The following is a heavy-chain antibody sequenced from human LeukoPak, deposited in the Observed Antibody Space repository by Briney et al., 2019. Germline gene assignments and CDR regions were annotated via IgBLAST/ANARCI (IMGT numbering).Heavy chain of an antibody. CDR3: ARASGRYSDAFDI. CDR1: GYTFTDHY. V-gene: IGHV1-2*02. D-gene: IGHD1-26*01. Sequence: APVKVSCKASGYTFTDHYMHWVRQAPGQGLEWMGWINPNSGGTNYAQNFQGRVTMTRDTSISTAYMELSRLRSDDTALYYCARASGRYSDAFDIWGQGTMVTVSS. J-gene: IGHJ3*02. CDR2: INPNSGGT.